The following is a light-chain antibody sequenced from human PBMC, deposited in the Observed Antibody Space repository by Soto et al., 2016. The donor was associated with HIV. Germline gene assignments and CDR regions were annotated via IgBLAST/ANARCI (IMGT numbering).Light chain of an antibody. CDR2: KVY. Sequence: VAVTQSPLSLPVTLGQPASISCRSNESLVHSDGDTYLNWFHQRPGQSPRRLIYKVYNRDSGVPDRFSGSGSGTDFKLKISRVEAEDVGIYYCMQGTHWPLTFGGGTKVEIK. V-gene: IGKV2-30*02. CDR3: MQGTHWPLT. J-gene: IGKJ4*01. CDR1: ESLVHSDGDTY.